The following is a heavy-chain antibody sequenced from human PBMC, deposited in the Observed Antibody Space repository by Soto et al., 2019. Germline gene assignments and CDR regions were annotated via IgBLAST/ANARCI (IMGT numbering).Heavy chain of an antibody. J-gene: IGHJ4*02. Sequence: DVHLVESGGGLVQPGGSLRLSCAASGFTFSNHWMHWVRQAPGKGLVWVSHLKSDGSTTIYADSVKGRFTISRDNAKNTLYVQMNSLRPEDTAVYYCARGGGSGNPAFDYWGQGTLVTVSS. CDR1: GFTFSNHW. CDR3: ARGGGSGNPAFDY. V-gene: IGHV3-74*01. CDR2: LKSDGSTT. D-gene: IGHD2-15*01.